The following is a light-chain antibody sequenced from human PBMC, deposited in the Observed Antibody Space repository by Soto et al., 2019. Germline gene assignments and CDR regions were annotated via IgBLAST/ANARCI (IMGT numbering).Light chain of an antibody. Sequence: QSALTQPASVSGSPGQSITLSCTGTNSDVGSSNLVSWYQHHPGKAPKLIIYEVFKRPSGVSNRFSGSKSGNTASLTISGLQAEDEADYYCSSYTASSTLVFGGGTKLTVL. CDR2: EVF. J-gene: IGLJ2*01. CDR3: SSYTASSTLV. V-gene: IGLV2-14*02. CDR1: NSDVGSSNL.